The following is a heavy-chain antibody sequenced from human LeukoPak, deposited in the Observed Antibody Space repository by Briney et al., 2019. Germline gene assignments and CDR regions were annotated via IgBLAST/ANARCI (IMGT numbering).Heavy chain of an antibody. V-gene: IGHV1-46*01. J-gene: IGHJ4*02. Sequence: ASVKVSCKVSGYTLTELSMHWVRQAPGKGLEWMGIINPSGGSTSYAQKFQGRVTMTRDTSTSTVYMELSSLRSEDTAVYYCARAVERWLQFFDYWGQGTLVTVSS. CDR2: INPSGGST. CDR3: ARAVERWLQFFDY. CDR1: GYTLTELS. D-gene: IGHD5-24*01.